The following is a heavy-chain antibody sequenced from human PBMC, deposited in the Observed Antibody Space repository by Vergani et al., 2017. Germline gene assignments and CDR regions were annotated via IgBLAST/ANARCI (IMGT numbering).Heavy chain of an antibody. J-gene: IGHJ4*02. V-gene: IGHV3-30-3*01. CDR2: ISYDGSNK. Sequence: QVQLVESGGGVVQPGRSLRLSCAASGFTFSSYAMHWVRQAPGKGLEWVAVISYDGSNKYYADSVKGRFTISRDNSKNTLYLQMNSLRAEDTAVYYCAKGGTAMADYWGQGTLVTVSS. D-gene: IGHD5-18*01. CDR1: GFTFSSYA. CDR3: AKGGTAMADY.